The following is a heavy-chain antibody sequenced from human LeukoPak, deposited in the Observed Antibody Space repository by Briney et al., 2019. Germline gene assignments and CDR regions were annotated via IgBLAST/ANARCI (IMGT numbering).Heavy chain of an antibody. CDR2: ITSRGEGT. J-gene: IGHJ4*02. V-gene: IGHV3-23*01. CDR1: EFTFSIYA. CDR3: TRDRPNYYGSDGHYYRRNGDY. Sequence: GGSLRLSCAASEFTFSIYAMSWVRQAPGKGLEWVSSITSRGEGTWYAGSAKGRFTISRDDSKNTLYLQMNSLRAEDTAVYYCTRDRPNYYGSDGHYYRRNGDYWGQGTLVTVSS. D-gene: IGHD3-22*01.